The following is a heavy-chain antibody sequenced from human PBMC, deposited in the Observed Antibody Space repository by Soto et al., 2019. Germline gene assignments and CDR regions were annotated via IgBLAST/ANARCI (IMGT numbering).Heavy chain of an antibody. CDR2: INHSGST. CDR3: ARRRITFGGVIVDFDY. D-gene: IGHD3-16*02. J-gene: IGHJ4*02. Sequence: SETLSLTCAVYGGSFSGYYWSWIRQPPGKGLEWIGEINHSGSTNYNPSLKSRVTISVDTSKNQFSLKLSSVTAADTAVYYCARRRITFGGVIVDFDYWGQGTLVTVSS. CDR1: GGSFSGYY. V-gene: IGHV4-34*01.